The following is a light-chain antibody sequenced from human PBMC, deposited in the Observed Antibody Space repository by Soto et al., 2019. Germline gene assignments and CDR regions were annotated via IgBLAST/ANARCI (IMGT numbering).Light chain of an antibody. CDR2: GAS. J-gene: IGKJ4*01. Sequence: EIVLTQSPGTLSLSPGERATLSCRASQSVSSSYLAWCQQKPGQAPRFLIYGASTRATGIPARFSGSGSGTEFTLTISSLQSEDFAVYYCQQYDNWPLTFGGGTKVDIK. V-gene: IGKV3-15*01. CDR3: QQYDNWPLT. CDR1: QSVSSSY.